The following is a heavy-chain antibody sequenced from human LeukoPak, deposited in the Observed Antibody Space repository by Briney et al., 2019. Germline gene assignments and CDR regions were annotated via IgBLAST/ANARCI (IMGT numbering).Heavy chain of an antibody. D-gene: IGHD1-26*01. CDR1: GFTLDDYA. CDR2: ISGDGKST. Sequence: GGSLRLSCVTSGFTLDDYALHWVRRAPGKGLEWISLISGDGKSTYYADSVKGRFTISRDNSKNSLYLQMSSLRADDTALYYCAKGVRSGTYYNCFDPWGQGTLVTVSS. V-gene: IGHV3-43*02. CDR3: AKGVRSGTYYNCFDP. J-gene: IGHJ5*02.